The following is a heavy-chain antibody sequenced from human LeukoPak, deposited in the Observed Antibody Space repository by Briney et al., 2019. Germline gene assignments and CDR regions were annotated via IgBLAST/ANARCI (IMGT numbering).Heavy chain of an antibody. CDR2: IRTGGDST. J-gene: IGHJ4*02. CDR3: VKGLYTIDY. Sequence: GGSLRLSCAASGFTFSIYGMSWVRQAPGKGLEWVSAIRTGGDSTYYADSVKGRFTISRDNSKNTLYLQMNSLRVDDTAVYYCVKGLYTIDYWGQGTLVTVSS. CDR1: GFTFSIYG. V-gene: IGHV3-23*01. D-gene: IGHD2-2*02.